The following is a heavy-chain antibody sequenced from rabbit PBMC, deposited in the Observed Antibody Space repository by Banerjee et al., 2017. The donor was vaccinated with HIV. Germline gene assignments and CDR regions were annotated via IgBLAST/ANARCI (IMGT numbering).Heavy chain of an antibody. D-gene: IGHD6-1*01. CDR3: ARDTYATATYVFYFNL. V-gene: IGHV1S45*01. CDR2: IAGGSGNT. CDR1: GFSFSSSHW. J-gene: IGHJ4*01. Sequence: QEQLEESGGDLVKPEGSLTLTCTASGFSFSSSHWICWVRQAPGKGLEWIACIAGGSGNTYYASWAKGRFTISKTSSTTVTLQMTSLTAADTATYFCARDTYATATYVFYFNLWGQGTLVTVS.